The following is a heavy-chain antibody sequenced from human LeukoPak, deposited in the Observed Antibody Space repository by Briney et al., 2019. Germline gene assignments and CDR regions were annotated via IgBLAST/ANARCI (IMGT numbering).Heavy chain of an antibody. Sequence: GGSLRLSCAASGIAFSNSIVHWVRQAPGKGLEWVSAMSFDGFSKYYADSLKGRLSISRDDSKNTVYLQMNSLRLEDTAVYYCAREGHTSGYCGTFDVWGQGTTVVVSS. V-gene: IGHV3-30*04. J-gene: IGHJ3*01. CDR3: AREGHTSGYCGTFDV. D-gene: IGHD3-22*01. CDR1: GIAFSNSI. CDR2: MSFDGFSK.